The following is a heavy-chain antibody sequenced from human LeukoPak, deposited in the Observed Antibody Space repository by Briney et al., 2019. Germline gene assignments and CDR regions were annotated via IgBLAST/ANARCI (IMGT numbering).Heavy chain of an antibody. CDR1: GFTFSSYA. V-gene: IGHV3-30*01. J-gene: IGHJ3*02. D-gene: IGHD4-17*01. CDR3: ASYGDRGFDI. Sequence: QPGRSLRLPCAASGFTFSSYAMHWVRQAPGKGLEWVAVISYDGSNKYYADSVKGRFTISRDNSKNTLYLQMNSLRAEDTAVYYCASYGDRGFDIWGQGTMVTVSS. CDR2: ISYDGSNK.